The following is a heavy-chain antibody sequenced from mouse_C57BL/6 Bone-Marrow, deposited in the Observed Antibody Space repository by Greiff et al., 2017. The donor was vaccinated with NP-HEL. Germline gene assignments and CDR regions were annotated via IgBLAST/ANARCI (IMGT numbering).Heavy chain of an antibody. D-gene: IGHD2-4*01. CDR2: IDPSDSYT. Sequence: QVQLKQPGAELVMPGASVKLSCKASGYTFTSYWMHWVKQRPGQGLEWIGEIDPSDSYTNYNQKFKGKSTLTVDKSSSTAYMQLSSLTSEDSAVYYCAREGGLRRGDYWGQGTSVTVSS. CDR3: AREGGLRRGDY. CDR1: GYTFTSYW. V-gene: IGHV1-69*01. J-gene: IGHJ4*01.